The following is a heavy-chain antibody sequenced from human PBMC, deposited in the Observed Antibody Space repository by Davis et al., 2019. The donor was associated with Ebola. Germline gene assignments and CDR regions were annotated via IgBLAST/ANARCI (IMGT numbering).Heavy chain of an antibody. V-gene: IGHV3-23*01. J-gene: IGHJ4*02. CDR3: AKAPDYRASH. Sequence: GGSLRLSCAGSGFTFNFYVMSWVRQAPGKGLEWVSAIDGGDGSTYYADSVKGRFTISRDNSKNTLYLQMNSLRAEDTAVYYCAKAPDYRASHWGQGILVTVSS. CDR1: GFTFNFYV. CDR2: IDGGDGST. D-gene: IGHD4-11*01.